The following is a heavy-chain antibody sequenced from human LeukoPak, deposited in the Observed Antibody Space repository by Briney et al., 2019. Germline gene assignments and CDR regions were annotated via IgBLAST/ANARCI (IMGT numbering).Heavy chain of an antibody. CDR3: ARVRVGATYAFDI. D-gene: IGHD1-26*01. CDR1: GGTFSSYA. V-gene: IGHV1-69*13. J-gene: IGHJ3*02. Sequence: SVKVSCKASGGTFSSYAISWVRQAPGQGLEWMGGIIPIFGTANYAQKFQGRVTITADESTSTAYMELSSLRSEDTAVYYCARVRVGATYAFDIWGQGTMVTVSS. CDR2: IIPIFGTA.